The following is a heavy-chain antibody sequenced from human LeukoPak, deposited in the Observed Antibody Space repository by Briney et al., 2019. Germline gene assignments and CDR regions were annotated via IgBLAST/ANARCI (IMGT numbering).Heavy chain of an antibody. D-gene: IGHD2-15*01. Sequence: GGSLRLSCAASGFTFSSYSMNWVRQAPGKGLEWVSSISSSSSYIYYADSVKGRFTISRDNAKNSLYLQMNSLRAEDTAVYYCASESPASEITPMLGYWGQGTLVTVSS. V-gene: IGHV3-21*01. CDR1: GFTFSSYS. J-gene: IGHJ4*02. CDR2: ISSSSSYI. CDR3: ASESPASEITPMLGY.